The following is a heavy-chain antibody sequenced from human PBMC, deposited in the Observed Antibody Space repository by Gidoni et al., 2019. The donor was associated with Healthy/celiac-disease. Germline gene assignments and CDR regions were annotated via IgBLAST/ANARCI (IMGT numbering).Heavy chain of an antibody. D-gene: IGHD3-3*01. CDR2: ISYDGSNK. CDR3: AKDLVGTYYDFWSAYGMDV. Sequence: QVQLVESGGGVVQPGRSLRLSCAASGFTFSSYGMHWVRQAPGKGLEWVAVISYDGSNKYYADSVKGRFTISRDNSKNTLYLQMNSLRAEDTAVYYCAKDLVGTYYDFWSAYGMDVWGQGTTVTVSS. CDR1: GFTFSSYG. V-gene: IGHV3-30*18. J-gene: IGHJ6*02.